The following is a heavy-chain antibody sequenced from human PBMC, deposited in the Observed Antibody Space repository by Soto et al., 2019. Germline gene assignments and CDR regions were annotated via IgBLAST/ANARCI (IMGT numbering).Heavy chain of an antibody. D-gene: IGHD2-2*01. CDR2: IYPGDSDT. CDR1: GYSFTSYW. V-gene: IGHV5-51*01. J-gene: IGHJ4*02. CDR3: ARKGPVEMAPSDEGVLDY. Sequence: EVQLVQSGAEVKKPGESLKISCKGSGYSFTSYWIGWVRQMPGKGLEWMGIIYPGDSDTRYSPSFQGQVTISADKSISTAYLQWSSLKASDTAMYYCARKGPVEMAPSDEGVLDYWGQGTLVTVSS.